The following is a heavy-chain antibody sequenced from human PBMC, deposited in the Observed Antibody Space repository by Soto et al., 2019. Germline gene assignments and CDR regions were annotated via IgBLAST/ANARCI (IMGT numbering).Heavy chain of an antibody. J-gene: IGHJ4*02. CDR3: ARDSVTYSSGWHFDY. V-gene: IGHV3-21*01. CDR2: ISSSSSYR. D-gene: IGHD6-19*01. CDR1: GFTFSSYS. Sequence: GGSLRLSCAASGFTFSSYSMNWVRQAPGKGLEWVSSISSSSSYRHYADSVKGRFTISRDNAKNSLYLQMNSLRAEDTAVYYCARDSVTYSSGWHFDYWGQGTLVTVSS.